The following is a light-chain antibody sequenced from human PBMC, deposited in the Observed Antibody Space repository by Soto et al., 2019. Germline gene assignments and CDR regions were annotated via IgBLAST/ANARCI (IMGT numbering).Light chain of an antibody. Sequence: EIVLTQSPGILSLSPGERATLSGRASRSVSSNYLAWYQQKPGQAPRLLIYGAFKRATGIPDRFSGSGSGTDFTLTISRMEPEDFAVYCCQQYGSSPRTFGQGTKVDIK. J-gene: IGKJ1*01. CDR3: QQYGSSPRT. CDR1: RSVSSNY. V-gene: IGKV3-20*01. CDR2: GAF.